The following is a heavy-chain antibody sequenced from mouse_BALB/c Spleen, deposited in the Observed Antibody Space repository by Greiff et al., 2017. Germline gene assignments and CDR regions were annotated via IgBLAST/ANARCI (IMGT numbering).Heavy chain of an antibody. J-gene: IGHJ4*01. CDR2: IRDGGSSN. V-gene: IGHV5-4*02. CDR3: ARSYGCCYAMDY. CDR1: GFTFSDYY. D-gene: IGHD1-1*02. Sequence: EVKLVESGGGLVKPGGSLKLSCAASGFTFSDYYMNWVRQTPGKRLEWVAIIRDGGSSNYDPDSVNGRFTIYRNNAKNNLYLQMSRLKSEDTAMYYCARSYGCCYAMDYWGQGTSVTVSS.